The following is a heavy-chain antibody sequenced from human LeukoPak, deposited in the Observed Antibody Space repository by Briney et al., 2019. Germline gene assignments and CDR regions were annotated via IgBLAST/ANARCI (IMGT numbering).Heavy chain of an antibody. Sequence: QPGGSLRLSCAASGFTFSSYGMHWVRQAPGKGLEWVAVISYDGSNKYYADSVKGRFTISRDNSKNTLYPQMNSLRAEDTAVYYCARDLLWFGELLSSGGNWFDPWGQGTLVTVSS. D-gene: IGHD3-10*01. CDR3: ARDLLWFGELLSSGGNWFDP. V-gene: IGHV3-30*19. CDR2: ISYDGSNK. J-gene: IGHJ5*02. CDR1: GFTFSSYG.